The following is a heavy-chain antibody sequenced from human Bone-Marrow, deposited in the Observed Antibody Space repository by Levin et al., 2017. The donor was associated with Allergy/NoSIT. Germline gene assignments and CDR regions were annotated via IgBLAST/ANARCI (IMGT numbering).Heavy chain of an antibody. V-gene: IGHV3-30-3*01. J-gene: IGHJ6*02. CDR2: ISYDGSNK. CDR1: GFTFSSYA. D-gene: IGHD1-26*01. Sequence: GESLKISCAASGFTFSSYAMHWVRQAPGKGLEWVAVISYDGSNKYYADSVKGRFTISRDNSKNTLYLQMNSLRAEDTAVYYCARDKVVGAIKYYYGMDVWGQGTTVTVSS. CDR3: ARDKVVGAIKYYYGMDV.